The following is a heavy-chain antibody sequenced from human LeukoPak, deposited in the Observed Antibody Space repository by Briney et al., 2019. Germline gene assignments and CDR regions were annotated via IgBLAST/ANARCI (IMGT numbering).Heavy chain of an antibody. CDR2: INHSGST. D-gene: IGHD4-17*01. V-gene: IGHV4-34*01. CDR3: AREGDLRWIDP. Sequence: SETLSLTCAVYGGSFSGYYWSWIRQPPGKGLEWIGEINHSGSTNYNPSLKSRVTISVDTSKNQFSLKLSSVTAADTAVYYCAREGDLRWIDPWGQGTLVTVSS. CDR1: GGSFSGYY. J-gene: IGHJ5*02.